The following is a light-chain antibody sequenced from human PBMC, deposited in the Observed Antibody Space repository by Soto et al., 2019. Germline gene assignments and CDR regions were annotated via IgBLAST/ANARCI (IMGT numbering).Light chain of an antibody. Sequence: EIVMTQSPATLSVSPGERATLSCRASQSVRGNLAWYQQKPGQAPRLLIYGASTWATGIPARFSGSGSGTEFTLTISSLQYEDFAVYYCQQYNNWPLTFGGGTNVEIK. CDR1: QSVRGN. CDR2: GAS. V-gene: IGKV3-15*01. J-gene: IGKJ4*01. CDR3: QQYNNWPLT.